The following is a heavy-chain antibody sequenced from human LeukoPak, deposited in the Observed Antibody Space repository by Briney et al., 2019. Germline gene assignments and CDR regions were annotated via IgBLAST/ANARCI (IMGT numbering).Heavy chain of an antibody. CDR2: ISSSGSTI. D-gene: IGHD3-16*01. J-gene: IGHJ6*02. V-gene: IGHV3-11*01. CDR3: ARAVWYYYGMDV. CDR1: GFSVINSY. Sequence: CLRLSWAAAGFSVINSYVGWVRQAAGKWLGWVTYISSSGSTIYYADSVKGRFTISRDNAKNSLYLQMNSLRAEDTAVYYCARAVWYYYGMDVWGQGTTVTVSS.